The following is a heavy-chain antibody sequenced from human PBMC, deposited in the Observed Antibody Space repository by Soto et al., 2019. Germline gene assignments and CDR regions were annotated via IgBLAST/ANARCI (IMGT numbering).Heavy chain of an antibody. D-gene: IGHD5-18*01. Sequence: PSETLSLTCTVSGGSISSGDYYWSCIRQPPWKGLEWIGYIYYSGSTYYNPSLKSRVTISVDTSKSQFSLKLSSVTAADTAVYYCARVDTAMGTGFDYWGQGTLVTVSS. J-gene: IGHJ4*02. CDR3: ARVDTAMGTGFDY. CDR2: IYYSGST. CDR1: GGSISSGDYY. V-gene: IGHV4-30-4*01.